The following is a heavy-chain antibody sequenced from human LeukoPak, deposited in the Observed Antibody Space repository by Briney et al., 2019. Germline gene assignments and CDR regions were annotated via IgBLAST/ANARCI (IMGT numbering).Heavy chain of an antibody. Sequence: ASVKVSCKASGYTFTGYYIHWVRQAPGQGLEWMGRVNPNSGGTGYARKFQGRVTMTRDTSINTAYMELSSRRSEDTAVYYCARDPPTLGGRFQALYGMDVWGQGTTVTVSS. CDR3: ARDPPTLGGRFQALYGMDV. V-gene: IGHV1-2*06. J-gene: IGHJ6*02. D-gene: IGHD3-16*01. CDR1: GYTFTGYY. CDR2: VNPNSGGT.